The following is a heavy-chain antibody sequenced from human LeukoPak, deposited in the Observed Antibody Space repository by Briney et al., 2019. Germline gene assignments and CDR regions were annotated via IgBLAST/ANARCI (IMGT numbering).Heavy chain of an antibody. J-gene: IGHJ4*02. CDR2: IIPIFGTA. Sequence: SVTVSCKASGGTFSSYAISWVRQAPGQGVEWMGGIIPIFGTANYAQKFQGRVTITADESTSTAYMELSSLRSEDTAVYYCAREEEGDCYNKRANYFDYWGQGTLVTVSS. CDR1: GGTFSSYA. CDR3: AREEEGDCYNKRANYFDY. D-gene: IGHD5-24*01. V-gene: IGHV1-69*13.